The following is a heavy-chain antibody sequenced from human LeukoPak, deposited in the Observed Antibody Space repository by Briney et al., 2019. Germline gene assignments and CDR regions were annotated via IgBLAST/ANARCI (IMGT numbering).Heavy chain of an antibody. CDR2: IYYSGST. D-gene: IGHD3-10*01. V-gene: IGHV4-39*07. CDR1: GGSISSSSYY. J-gene: IGHJ1*01. CDR3: ARAFRTYYYDSGSYKQPAEYFQH. Sequence: PSETLSLTCTVSGGSISSSSYYWGWIRQPPGKGLEWIGSIYYSGSTYYNPSLKSRVTISVDTSKNQFSLKLSSVTAADTAVYYCARAFRTYYYDSGSYKQPAEYFQHWGQGTLVTVSS.